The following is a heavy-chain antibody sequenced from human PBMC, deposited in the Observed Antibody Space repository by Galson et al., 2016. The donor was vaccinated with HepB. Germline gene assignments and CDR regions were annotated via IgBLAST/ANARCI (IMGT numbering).Heavy chain of an antibody. CDR2: IKTKAYGWTI. Sequence: SLRLSCAASGFTFGDYPMSWFRQAPGKGLEWIGLIKTKAYGWTIESAASVKGRFTFSRDDSKSTAYLEMNSLETEDTAVYYCTRARYSRGWWFFAYWGQGALITVST. D-gene: IGHD6-19*01. J-gene: IGHJ4*02. CDR3: TRARYSRGWWFFAY. V-gene: IGHV3-49*03. CDR1: GFTFGDYP.